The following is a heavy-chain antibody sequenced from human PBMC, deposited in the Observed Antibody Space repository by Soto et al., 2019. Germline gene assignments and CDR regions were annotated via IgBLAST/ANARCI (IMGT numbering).Heavy chain of an antibody. CDR3: ASLLLQGFDP. J-gene: IGHJ5*02. V-gene: IGHV3-53*01. CDR2: IYSGGST. CDR1: GFTFRSFT. D-gene: IGHD1-26*01. Sequence: GSLILSCSASGFTFRSFTMNWVRQAPGKGLEWVSVIYSGGSTYYADSVKGRFTISRDNSKNTLYLQMNSLRDEDTAVYYCASLLLQGFDPWGQGTLVTVYS.